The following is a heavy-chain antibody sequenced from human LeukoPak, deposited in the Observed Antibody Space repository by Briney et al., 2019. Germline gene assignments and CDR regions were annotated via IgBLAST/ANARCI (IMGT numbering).Heavy chain of an antibody. V-gene: IGHV1-2*02. CDR2: INPNSGGT. CDR3: ARALGGYYDYVWGNDKRGYDY. J-gene: IGHJ4*02. D-gene: IGHD3-16*01. CDR1: GYTFTGYY. Sequence: ASVKVSCKASGYTFTGYYMHWVRQAPGQGLEWMGWINPNSGGTNYAQKFQGRVTMTRDTSISTAYMELSRLRSDDTAVYYCARALGGYYDYVWGNDKRGYDYWGQGTLVTVSS.